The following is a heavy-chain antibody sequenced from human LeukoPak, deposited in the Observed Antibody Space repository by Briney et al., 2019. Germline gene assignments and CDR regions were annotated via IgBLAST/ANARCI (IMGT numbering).Heavy chain of an antibody. Sequence: ASVKVSCKASGYTFNDYYLHWVRQAPGQGLEWMGWINPNSGGTNYAQTFQGRVTMTRDTSITTDYMELSRLRSDDTAVYYCARIGYNHYFDYWGQGTLVTVSS. CDR2: INPNSGGT. V-gene: IGHV1-2*02. CDR3: ARIGYNHYFDY. CDR1: GYTFNDYY. J-gene: IGHJ4*02. D-gene: IGHD5-24*01.